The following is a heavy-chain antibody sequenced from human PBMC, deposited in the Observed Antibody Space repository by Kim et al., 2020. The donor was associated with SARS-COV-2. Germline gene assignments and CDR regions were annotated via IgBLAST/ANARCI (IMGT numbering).Heavy chain of an antibody. CDR2: ISSSSSYI. Sequence: GGPLRLSCAASGFTFSSYSMNWVRQAPGKGLEWVSSISSSSSYIYYADSVKGRFTISRDNAKNSLYLQMNSLRAEDTAVYYCARDQIGYSYGRGYYFDYWGQGTLVTVSS. CDR3: ARDQIGYSYGRGYYFDY. J-gene: IGHJ4*02. CDR1: GFTFSSYS. D-gene: IGHD5-18*01. V-gene: IGHV3-21*01.